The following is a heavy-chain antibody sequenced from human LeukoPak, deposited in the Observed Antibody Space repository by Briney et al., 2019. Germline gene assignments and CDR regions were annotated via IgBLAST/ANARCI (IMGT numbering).Heavy chain of an antibody. CDR3: AKAGPQYYDYVWGSYRYLLGDY. J-gene: IGHJ4*02. V-gene: IGHV3-48*03. CDR2: ISSSGSTI. D-gene: IGHD3-16*02. Sequence: GGSLRLSCAASGFTFSSYEMNWVRQAPGKGLEWVSYISSSGSTIYYADSVKGRFTISRDNAKNSLYLQMNSLRAEDTVVYYCAKAGPQYYDYVWGSYRYLLGDYWGQGTLVTVSS. CDR1: GFTFSSYE.